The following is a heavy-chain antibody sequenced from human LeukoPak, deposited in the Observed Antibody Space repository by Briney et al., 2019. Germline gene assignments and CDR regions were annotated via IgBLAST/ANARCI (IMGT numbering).Heavy chain of an antibody. Sequence: GRSLRLSCAASGFTFSSYAMHWVRQAPGKGLEWVGVISYDGSNKYYADSVKGRFTISRDNSKNTLYLQMNSLRAEDTAVYYCARTLVVVMYYGMDVWGQGTTVTVSS. CDR3: ARTLVVVMYYGMDV. CDR2: ISYDGSNK. CDR1: GFTFSSYA. V-gene: IGHV3-30-3*01. D-gene: IGHD3-22*01. J-gene: IGHJ6*02.